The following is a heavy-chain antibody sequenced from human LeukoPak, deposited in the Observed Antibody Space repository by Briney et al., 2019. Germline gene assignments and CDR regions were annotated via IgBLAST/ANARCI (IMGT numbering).Heavy chain of an antibody. CDR2: ISWNSDSI. D-gene: IGHD3-22*01. Sequence: GGSLRLSCAGSGFTFDDYAMHWVRQAPGKGLEWVSGISWNSDSIGYAGSVKGRFTISRDNAKNSLYLQMNSLRAEDTALYYCAKDHSSGYPYNWLDPWGQGTLVTVSS. CDR1: GFTFDDYA. CDR3: AKDHSSGYPYNWLDP. V-gene: IGHV3-9*01. J-gene: IGHJ5*02.